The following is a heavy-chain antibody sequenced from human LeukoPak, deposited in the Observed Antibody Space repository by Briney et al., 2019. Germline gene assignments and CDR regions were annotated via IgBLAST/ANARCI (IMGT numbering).Heavy chain of an antibody. CDR1: GFAFSTYS. CDR3: ARGGYSHGRYYYYMDV. D-gene: IGHD5-18*01. Sequence: GGSLRLSCAASGFAFSTYSMIWVRQAPGTGLERVSSISSTSAYIYYADSLKGRFTISRDNAKNSLYLQTNSLRAEDTAVYYCARGGYSHGRYYYYMDVWGIGTAVTVSS. J-gene: IGHJ6*03. V-gene: IGHV3-21*06. CDR2: ISSTSAYI.